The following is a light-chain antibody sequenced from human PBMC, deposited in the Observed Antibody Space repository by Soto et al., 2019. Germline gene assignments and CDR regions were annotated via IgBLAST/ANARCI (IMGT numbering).Light chain of an antibody. V-gene: IGKV1-12*01. CDR1: QGINNW. CDR2: AAS. CDR3: QQANSFPCT. Sequence: DIQMTQSPSSVSASVGDRVTITCRASQGINNWLAWYQEKPGKAPKLLIYAASNLQSGVPSRFSGSGSGTDFTLTISSLQPEDFATYYCQQANSFPCTFGQGTKLEIK. J-gene: IGKJ2*02.